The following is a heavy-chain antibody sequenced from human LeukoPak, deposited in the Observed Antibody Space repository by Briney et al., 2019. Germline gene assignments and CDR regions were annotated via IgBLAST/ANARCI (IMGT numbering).Heavy chain of an antibody. Sequence: GGSLRLSCAASGFTFSSYAMHWVRQAPGKGLEWVAVISYDGSNKYYADSVKGRFTISRDNSKNTLYLQMNSLRAEDTAVYYCVRDQGQLATFFDYWGQGTLVTVSS. CDR1: GFTFSSYA. J-gene: IGHJ4*02. CDR3: VRDQGQLATFFDY. CDR2: ISYDGSNK. D-gene: IGHD6-13*01. V-gene: IGHV3-30*04.